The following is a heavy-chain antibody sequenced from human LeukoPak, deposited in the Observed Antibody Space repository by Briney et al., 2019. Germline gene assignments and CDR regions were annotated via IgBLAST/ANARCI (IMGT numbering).Heavy chain of an antibody. V-gene: IGHV4-39*01. J-gene: IGHJ5*02. CDR1: GGSFSGYY. Sequence: SETLSLTCAVYGGSFSGYYWGWIRQPPGKGLEWIGSIYYSGSTYYNPSLKSRVTISVDTSKNQFSLKLSSVTAADTAVYYCARRTIVVVTAIRGRWFDPWGQGTLVTVSS. CDR2: IYYSGST. CDR3: ARRTIVVVTAIRGRWFDP. D-gene: IGHD2-21*02.